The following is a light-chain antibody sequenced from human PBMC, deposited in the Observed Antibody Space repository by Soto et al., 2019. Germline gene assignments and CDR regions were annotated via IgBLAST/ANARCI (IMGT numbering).Light chain of an antibody. CDR1: QSVSSN. CDR2: GAS. J-gene: IGKJ5*01. Sequence: SPATLSVSPGERATLSCMASQSVSSNLAWYQQKPGQAPRLLIYGASTRATGIPARFSGSGSGTEFTLTISSLQSEDFAVYYCQQYNNWPPITLGQGTRLEIK. V-gene: IGKV3-15*01. CDR3: QQYNNWPPIT.